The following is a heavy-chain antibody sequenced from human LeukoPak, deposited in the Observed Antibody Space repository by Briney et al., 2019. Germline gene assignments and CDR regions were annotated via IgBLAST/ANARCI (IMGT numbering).Heavy chain of an antibody. CDR2: IIPIFGTA. CDR3: ATNQGYSYGWGYYYYGMDV. CDR1: GGTFSSYA. J-gene: IGHJ6*02. Sequence: ASVKVSCKASGGTFSSYAISWVRQAPGQGLEWMGGIIPIFGTANYAQKFQGRVTMTEDTSTDTAYMELSSLRSEDTAVYYCATNQGYSYGWGYYYYGMDVWGQGTTVTVSS. D-gene: IGHD5-18*01. V-gene: IGHV1-69*06.